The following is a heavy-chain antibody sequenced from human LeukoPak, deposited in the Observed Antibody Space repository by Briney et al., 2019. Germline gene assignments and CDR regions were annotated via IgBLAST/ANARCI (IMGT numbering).Heavy chain of an antibody. CDR1: GFIFSSYG. Sequence: PGRSLRLSCAASGFIFSSYGMHWVRQAPGKGLEWVAAISRDGSNKFYADSVKGRFTISRDNSKNTLYLQMNSLRAEDTAVYYCARALAVALPFDYWGQGTLVTVSS. CDR3: ARALAVALPFDY. D-gene: IGHD6-19*01. V-gene: IGHV3-30*03. J-gene: IGHJ4*02. CDR2: ISRDGSNK.